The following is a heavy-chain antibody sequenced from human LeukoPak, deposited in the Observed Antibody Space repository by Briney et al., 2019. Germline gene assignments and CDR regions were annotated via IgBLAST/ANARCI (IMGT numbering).Heavy chain of an antibody. CDR1: GFTVSSNY. Sequence: PGGSLRLSCAASGFTVSSNYMSWVRQAPGKGLEWVSVIYSGGSTYYADSVKGRFTISRDNSKNTLYLQMNSLRAEDTAVYYCASRLEGQYSGSYYIFDYWGQGTLVTVSS. V-gene: IGHV3-66*01. CDR3: ASRLEGQYSGSYYIFDY. CDR2: IYSGGST. J-gene: IGHJ4*02. D-gene: IGHD1-26*01.